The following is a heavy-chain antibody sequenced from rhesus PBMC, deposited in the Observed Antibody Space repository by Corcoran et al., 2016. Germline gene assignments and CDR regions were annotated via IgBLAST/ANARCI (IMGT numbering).Heavy chain of an antibody. J-gene: IGHJ4*01. D-gene: IGHD6-25*01. CDR3: ARGYSGIWNGFDY. V-gene: IGHV4S9*01. Sequence: QVQLQESGPGLVKPSETLSLTCAVSGGSISDYYYWNWIRQPPGKGLEWMGNIYGNSARTYYNPSLKSRVTISQDTSESQFFLKLSSVTAADTAVYYCARGYSGIWNGFDYWGQGVLVTVSS. CDR1: GGSISDYYY. CDR2: IYGNSART.